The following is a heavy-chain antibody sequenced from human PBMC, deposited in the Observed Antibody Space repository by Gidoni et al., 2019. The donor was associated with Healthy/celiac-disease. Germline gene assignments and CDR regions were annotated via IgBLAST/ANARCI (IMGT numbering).Heavy chain of an antibody. Sequence: QVQLQESGPGLVKPSETLSLTCAVSGYSLSSGYYWGWIRQPPGKGLEWIGSIYHSGSTYYNPSLKSRVTISVDTSKNQFSLKLSSVTAADTAVYYCARDRFLEWQINEDYFDYWGQGTLVTVSS. CDR1: GYSLSSGYY. V-gene: IGHV4-38-2*02. J-gene: IGHJ4*02. CDR3: ARDRFLEWQINEDYFDY. CDR2: IYHSGST. D-gene: IGHD3-3*01.